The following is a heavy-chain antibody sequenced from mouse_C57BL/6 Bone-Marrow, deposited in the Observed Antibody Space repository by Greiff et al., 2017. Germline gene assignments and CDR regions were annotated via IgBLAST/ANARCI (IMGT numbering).Heavy chain of an antibody. CDR2: INPSTGGT. D-gene: IGHD1-1*01. J-gene: IGHJ4*01. Sequence: VQLKQPGPELVKPRASVKISCKASGYSFTGYYMHWVKQSSEKSLEWIGEINPSTGGTSYNQKFKGKATLTVDKSSSTAYMQLKSLTSEDSAVYYCAKTVVATGDAMDYWGQGTSVTVSS. CDR3: AKTVVATGDAMDY. CDR1: GYSFTGYY. V-gene: IGHV1-43*01.